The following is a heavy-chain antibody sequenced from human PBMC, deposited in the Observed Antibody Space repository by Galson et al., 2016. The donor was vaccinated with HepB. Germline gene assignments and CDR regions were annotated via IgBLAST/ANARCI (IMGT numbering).Heavy chain of an antibody. V-gene: IGHV3-23*01. D-gene: IGHD2-15*01. CDR2: ISGSGSST. J-gene: IGHJ6*02. CDR1: GFTFSSYS. Sequence: SLRLSCAASGFTFSSYSMSWVRQAPGKGLEWVSLISGSGSSTFYADSVKGRFTISRDNSKNMLYLQMNSLTAEDTAVYYCARFGGSLGMDVWGQGTTVTVSS. CDR3: ARFGGSLGMDV.